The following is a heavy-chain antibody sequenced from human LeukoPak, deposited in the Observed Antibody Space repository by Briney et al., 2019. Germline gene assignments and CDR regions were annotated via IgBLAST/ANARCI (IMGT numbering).Heavy chain of an antibody. CDR1: GFTFSSYS. Sequence: GGALRLSCAAAGFTFSSYSMIWLRQAPGKGLEGVGRIKGKTDGWTTDYAAPVKGRFTISRDDQKQPLFLQMNSLKTEHTAVYYCNTHLPYNYWGPGTLVHVPS. CDR2: IKGKTDGWTT. CDR3: NTHLPYNY. D-gene: IGHD1-14*01. V-gene: IGHV3-15*01. J-gene: IGHJ4*02.